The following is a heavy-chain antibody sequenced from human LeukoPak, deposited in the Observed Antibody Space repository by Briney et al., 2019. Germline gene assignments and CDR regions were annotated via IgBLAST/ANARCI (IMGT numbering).Heavy chain of an antibody. CDR2: IYSGGST. J-gene: IGHJ6*02. D-gene: IGHD3-10*01. Sequence: GGSLRLSCAASGFTVSRNYMSWVRQAPGKGLEWVSVIYSGGSTYYADSVKGRFTISRDNSKNTLYLQMNSLRAEDTAVYYCARGGLYCDSGYYYNMDVWGQGTTVTVSS. V-gene: IGHV3-66*01. CDR1: GFTVSRNY. CDR3: ARGGLYCDSGYYYNMDV.